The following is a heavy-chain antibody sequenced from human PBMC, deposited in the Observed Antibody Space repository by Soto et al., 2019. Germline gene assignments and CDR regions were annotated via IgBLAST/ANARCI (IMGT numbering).Heavy chain of an antibody. J-gene: IGHJ3*02. V-gene: IGHV3-49*04. CDR2: IRSKAYGGTT. CDR3: TRGLYSSSSHAFDI. D-gene: IGHD6-6*01. Sequence: GGSLRLSCTASGFTFGDYAMSWVRQAPGKGLEWVGFIRSKAYGGTTEYAASVKGRFTISRDDSKSIAYLQMNSLKTEDTAVYYCTRGLYSSSSHAFDIWGQGTMVTVSS. CDR1: GFTFGDYA.